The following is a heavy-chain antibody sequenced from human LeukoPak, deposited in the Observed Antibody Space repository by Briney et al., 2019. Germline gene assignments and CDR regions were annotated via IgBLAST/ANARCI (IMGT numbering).Heavy chain of an antibody. J-gene: IGHJ4*02. CDR1: GYTFTTYD. D-gene: IGHD2-2*01. V-gene: IGHV1-8*01. CDR3: ARNLMYCSSTTCYLDY. Sequence: ASLKVSCKASGYTFTTYDINWVRQAPGQGLEWVGWMNPNSGDTVYAQNFQGRVTMTRDTSIGTAYMELNSLRSEDTAVYYCARNLMYCSSTTCYLDYWGQGTLVTVSS. CDR2: MNPNSGDT.